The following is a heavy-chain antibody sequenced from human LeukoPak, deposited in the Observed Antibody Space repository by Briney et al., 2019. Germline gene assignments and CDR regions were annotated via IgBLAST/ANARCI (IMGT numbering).Heavy chain of an antibody. CDR1: GFTVSSDY. Sequence: GGSLRLSCAASGFTVSSDYMSWVRQAPGKGLEWVSVIYSGGSTYYADSVKGRFTISRDNSKNTLYLQMNSLRAEDTAVYYCARDDSSGYYDDYWGQGTLVTVSS. D-gene: IGHD3-22*01. V-gene: IGHV3-66*01. J-gene: IGHJ4*02. CDR3: ARDDSSGYYDDY. CDR2: IYSGGST.